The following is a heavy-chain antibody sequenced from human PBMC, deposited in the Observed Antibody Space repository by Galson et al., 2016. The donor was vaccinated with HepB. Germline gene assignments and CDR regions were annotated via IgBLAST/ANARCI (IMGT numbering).Heavy chain of an antibody. V-gene: IGHV3-74*01. D-gene: IGHD1-1*01. J-gene: IGHJ4*02. Sequence: SLRLSCAASGFTFSSYWMHWVRQVPGKGLVWVSRISADGRGTSYADSVKGRFTISRDDAKNTLFLQMNGLRVEDTAVYYCARDANAEPYDHWGQGTLVTVSS. CDR1: GFTFSSYW. CDR3: ARDANAEPYDH. CDR2: ISADGRGT.